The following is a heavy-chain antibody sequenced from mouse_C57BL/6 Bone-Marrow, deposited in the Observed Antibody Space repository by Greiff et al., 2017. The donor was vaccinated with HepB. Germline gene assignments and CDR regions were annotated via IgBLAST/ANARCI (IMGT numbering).Heavy chain of an antibody. Sequence: EVQLVESEGGLVQPGSSMKLSCTASGFTFSDYYMAWVRQVPEKGLEWVANINYDGSSTYYLDSLKSRFIISRDNAKNILYLQMSSLKSEDTATYYCARVYDGYYLYYAMDYWGQGTSVTVSS. CDR3: ARVYDGYYLYYAMDY. D-gene: IGHD2-3*01. V-gene: IGHV5-16*01. J-gene: IGHJ4*01. CDR2: INYDGSST. CDR1: GFTFSDYY.